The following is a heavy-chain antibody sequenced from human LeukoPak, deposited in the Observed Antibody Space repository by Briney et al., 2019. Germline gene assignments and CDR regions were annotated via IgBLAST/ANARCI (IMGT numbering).Heavy chain of an antibody. CDR3: ARSKYSRRLVGNDAFDI. Sequence: GSLRLSCAASGFTFSSYAMHWVRQAPGKGLEWVAAISYDGSNKYYADSVKGRFTISRDNSKNTLYLQMNSLRAEDTAVYYCARSKYSRRLVGNDAFDIWGQGTMVTVSS. CDR2: ISYDGSNK. CDR1: GFTFSSYA. J-gene: IGHJ3*02. D-gene: IGHD6-6*01. V-gene: IGHV3-30*01.